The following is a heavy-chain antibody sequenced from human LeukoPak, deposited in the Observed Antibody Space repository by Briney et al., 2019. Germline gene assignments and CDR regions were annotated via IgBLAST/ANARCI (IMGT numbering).Heavy chain of an antibody. D-gene: IGHD6-13*01. V-gene: IGHV3-33*01. CDR2: IWYDGSNK. J-gene: IGHJ4*02. CDR1: GFTFSSYG. CDR3: ARVEAAGTHVDY. Sequence: GGPLRLSCAASGFTFSSYGMHWVRQAPGKGLEWVAVIWYDGSNKYYADSVKGRFTISRDNSKNTLYLQMNSLRAEDTAVYYCARVEAAGTHVDYWGQGTLVTVSS.